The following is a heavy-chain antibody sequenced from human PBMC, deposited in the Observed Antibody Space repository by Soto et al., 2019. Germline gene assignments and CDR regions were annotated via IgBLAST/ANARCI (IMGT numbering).Heavy chain of an antibody. CDR1: GSPFSNYW. CDR3: ARDVQLQSFDS. Sequence: GGSLRLACAATGSPFSNYWMHWVRQAPGKGLVWVSRINSDGSSTSYADSVKGRFTISRDNAKNTLYLQMNGLRAEDTAVYFCARDVQLQSFDSWGQGT. J-gene: IGHJ4*02. CDR2: INSDGSST. D-gene: IGHD5-18*01. V-gene: IGHV3-74*01.